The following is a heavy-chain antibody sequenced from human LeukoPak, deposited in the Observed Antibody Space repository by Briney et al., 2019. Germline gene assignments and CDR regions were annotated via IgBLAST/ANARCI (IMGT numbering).Heavy chain of an antibody. CDR2: LYHTGTT. D-gene: IGHD6-19*01. CDR3: ARDKDLAVAANWFDP. CDR1: GYSFSSGLF. Sequence: SETLSLTCTVSGYSFSSGLFWGWIRQPPGKGLEWIGSLYHTGTTYNNPSLKSRVTMSLDTSKNQFSLKMTSVTAADTAVYYCARDKDLAVAANWFDPWGQGTLVIVSS. J-gene: IGHJ5*02. V-gene: IGHV4-38-2*02.